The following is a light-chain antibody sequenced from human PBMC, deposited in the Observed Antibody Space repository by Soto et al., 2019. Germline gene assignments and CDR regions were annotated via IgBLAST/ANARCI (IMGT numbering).Light chain of an antibody. CDR3: AAWDDSLSGAV. CDR2: RNN. J-gene: IGLJ7*01. Sequence: QAVVTQPPSASGTPGQRVTISCSGSSSNIGSNYVYWYQQLPGTAPKLLIYRNNQRPSGVPDRFSGSKSGTSASLAISGLRSEDEADYHCAAWDDSLSGAVFGGGTQLTVL. CDR1: SSNIGSNY. V-gene: IGLV1-47*01.